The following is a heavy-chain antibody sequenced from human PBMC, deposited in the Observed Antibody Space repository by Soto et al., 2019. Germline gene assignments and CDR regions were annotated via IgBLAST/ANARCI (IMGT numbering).Heavy chain of an antibody. V-gene: IGHV1-3*01. CDR2: INAGNGNT. Sequence: ASVKVSCKASGYTFTSYAMHWVRQAPGQRLEWMGWINAGNGNTKYSQKFQGRVTITRDTSASTAYMELSSLRSEDTAVYYRARDRSSSFYYYYMDVWGKGTTVTVSS. CDR1: GYTFTSYA. D-gene: IGHD6-13*01. J-gene: IGHJ6*03. CDR3: ARDRSSSFYYYYMDV.